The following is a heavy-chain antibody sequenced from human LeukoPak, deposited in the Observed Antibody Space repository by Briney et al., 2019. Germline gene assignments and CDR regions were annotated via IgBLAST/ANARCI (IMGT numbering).Heavy chain of an antibody. CDR3: ATGGANFYSFDS. Sequence: SETLSLTCTVSGGSISGISYYWGLIRQPPGKGLEWIGSIYYSGAAYYNPSLKSRVTVSVDTSNNLFFLKLSSVTAADTAVYYCATGGANFYSFDSWGQGTLVTVSS. J-gene: IGHJ4*02. V-gene: IGHV4-39*01. D-gene: IGHD4/OR15-4a*01. CDR2: IYYSGAA. CDR1: GGSISGISYY.